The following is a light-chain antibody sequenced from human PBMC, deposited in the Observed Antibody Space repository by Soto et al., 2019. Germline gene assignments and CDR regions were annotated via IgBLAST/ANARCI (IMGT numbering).Light chain of an antibody. V-gene: IGKV2-30*01. CDR2: QVS. CDR1: QSLVYSDGNTY. CDR3: MQGTHWLYT. J-gene: IGKJ2*01. Sequence: DVVMTQSPLSLPVTLGQPASISCRSSQSLVYSDGNTYLNWFHQRPGQSPRRLIYQVSNRDSGVPARFSVSGSGTDFTLKISRVEAEDVGVYYGMQGTHWLYTFGQGTELEIK.